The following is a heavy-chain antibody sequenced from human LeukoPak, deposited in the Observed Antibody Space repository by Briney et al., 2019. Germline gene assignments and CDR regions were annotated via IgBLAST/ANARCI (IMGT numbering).Heavy chain of an antibody. D-gene: IGHD3-22*01. V-gene: IGHV3-30*02. CDR1: GFTFSSYS. Sequence: GGSLRLSCAASGFTFSSYSMHWVRQAPGKGLEWVAFIRYDGCNKYYADSVKGRFTISRDNSKNTLYLQMNSLRAEDTAVYYCAKDQGYYDSRLGGLDYWGQGTLVTVSS. CDR2: IRYDGCNK. CDR3: AKDQGYYDSRLGGLDY. J-gene: IGHJ4*02.